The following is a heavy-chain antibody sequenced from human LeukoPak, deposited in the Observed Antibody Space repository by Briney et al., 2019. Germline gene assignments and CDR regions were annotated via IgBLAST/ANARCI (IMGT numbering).Heavy chain of an antibody. V-gene: IGHV1-8*01. Sequence: ASVKVSCKASGYTFTSYDINWVRQATGQGLGWMGWMNPNSGNTGYAQKFQGRVTMTRNTSISTAYMELSSLRSEDTAVYYCARVTSWGDYYYGMDVWGQGTTVTVSS. J-gene: IGHJ6*02. CDR1: GYTFTSYD. CDR3: ARVTSWGDYYYGMDV. CDR2: MNPNSGNT. D-gene: IGHD7-27*01.